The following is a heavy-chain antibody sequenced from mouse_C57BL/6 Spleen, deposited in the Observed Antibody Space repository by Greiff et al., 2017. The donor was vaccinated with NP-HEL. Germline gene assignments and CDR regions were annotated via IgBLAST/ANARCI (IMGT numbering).Heavy chain of an antibody. D-gene: IGHD1-1*01. J-gene: IGHJ2*01. V-gene: IGHV1-69*01. CDR2: IDPSDSYT. CDR1: GYTFTSYW. Sequence: QVQLQQSGAELVMPGASVKLSCKASGYTFTSYWMHWVKQRPGQGLEWIGEIDPSDSYTNYNQKFKGKSTLTVDKSSSTAYMQLSSLTSEDSAVYYCARWEYYGSTFDYWGQGTTLTVSS. CDR3: ARWEYYGSTFDY.